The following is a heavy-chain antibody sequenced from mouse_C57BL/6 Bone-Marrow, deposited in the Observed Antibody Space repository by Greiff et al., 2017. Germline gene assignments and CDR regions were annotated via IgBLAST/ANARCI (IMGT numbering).Heavy chain of an antibody. CDR2: ISNLAYSI. D-gene: IGHD4-1*01. V-gene: IGHV5-15*01. CDR3: ASLTPGGFAY. J-gene: IGHJ3*01. CDR1: GFTFSDYG. Sequence: EVHLVESGGGLVQPGGSLKPSCAASGFTFSDYGMAWVRQAPRKGPEWVAFISNLAYSIYYADTVTGRFTISRENAKNTLYLEMSSLRSEDTAMYYCASLTPGGFAYWGQGTLVTVSA.